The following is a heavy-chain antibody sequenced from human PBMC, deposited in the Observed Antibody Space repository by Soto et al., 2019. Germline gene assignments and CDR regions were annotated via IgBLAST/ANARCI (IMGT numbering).Heavy chain of an antibody. V-gene: IGHV3-23*01. Sequence: EVRLLESGGGLGQPGGSLRLSCAASGFSFRDYAMSWVRQAPGKGLEWVSTISGSLDSAFYADSVKGRFTISRDTSNNTLYLQMNSLRAEDTAVYFCAKGSGLPVFGGLIHALDFWGQGTLVTVSS. J-gene: IGHJ3*01. D-gene: IGHD3-3*01. CDR2: ISGSLDSA. CDR1: GFSFRDYA. CDR3: AKGSGLPVFGGLIHALDF.